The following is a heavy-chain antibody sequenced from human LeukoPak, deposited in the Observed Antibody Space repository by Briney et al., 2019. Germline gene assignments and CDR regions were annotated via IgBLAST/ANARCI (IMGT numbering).Heavy chain of an antibody. J-gene: IGHJ4*02. CDR2: TDRGGST. CDR3: GTTTLSATWNY. V-gene: IGHV3-53*01. D-gene: IGHD3-16*02. CDR1: GFTVSNIH. Sequence: PGGSLRLSCAASGFTVSNIHMSWVRQAPGKGLEWVSVTDRGGSTKYADPVKGRFTISRDNSENTLYLQMNSLRVDDTAVYYCGTTTLSATWNYWGQGTLVTVSS.